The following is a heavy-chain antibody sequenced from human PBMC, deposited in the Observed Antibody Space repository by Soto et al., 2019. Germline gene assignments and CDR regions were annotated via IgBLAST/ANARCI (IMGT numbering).Heavy chain of an antibody. CDR2: IIPILGTG. D-gene: IGHD2-15*01. CDR3: AREEGSYCMVTFRFYSMDI. Sequence: QVQLVQSGPEVKKSGSSVKVSCKLSGGTFTSDTISWLRRAPGQGLEWMGRIIPILGTGNYAQKFQGRITITEAKSTNAAHRALISLTSEYTALYFCAREEGSYCMVTFRFYSMDIWGNGTPVTVAS. J-gene: IGHJ6*04. CDR1: GGTFTSDT. V-gene: IGHV1-69*08.